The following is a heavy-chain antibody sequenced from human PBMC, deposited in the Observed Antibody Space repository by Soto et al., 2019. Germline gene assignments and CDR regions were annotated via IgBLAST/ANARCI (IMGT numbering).Heavy chain of an antibody. V-gene: IGHV1-18*01. CDR1: GYTFTSYG. Sequence: ASVKVSFKASGYTFTSYGISWVRQAPGQGLEWMGWISAYNGNTNYAQKLQGRVTMTTDTSTSTAYMELRSLRSDDTAVYYCATTAFSLLPFDYWGQGTLVTVSS. CDR2: ISAYNGNT. J-gene: IGHJ4*02. CDR3: ATTAFSLLPFDY. D-gene: IGHD2-21*02.